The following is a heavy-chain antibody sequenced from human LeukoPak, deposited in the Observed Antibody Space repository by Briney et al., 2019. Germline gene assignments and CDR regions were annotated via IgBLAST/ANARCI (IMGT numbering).Heavy chain of an antibody. V-gene: IGHV3-33*06. Sequence: QPGGSLRLSCAASGFTFSSYGMHWVRQAPGKGLEWVSVIWYDGSNKYYADSVKGRFTISRDNSKNTLYLQMNSLRAEDTAVYYCAKDSPSYYYMDVWGKGTTVTVSS. CDR1: GFTFSSYG. J-gene: IGHJ6*03. CDR2: IWYDGSNK. CDR3: AKDSPSYYYMDV.